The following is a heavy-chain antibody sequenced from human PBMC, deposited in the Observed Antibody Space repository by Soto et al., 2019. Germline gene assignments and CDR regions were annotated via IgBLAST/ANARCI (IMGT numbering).Heavy chain of an antibody. CDR2: ISSRSSQL. CDR1: GFRFSSES. CDR3: ATGSIGASGKTYYFES. V-gene: IGHV3-21*01. Sequence: GGSLRLSCATSGFRFSSESMYWVRQAPGQGLEWVSSISSRSSQLYYADSVRGRFTVSRDNANNSLYLQMNGLRVEDAGLYYCATGSIGASGKTYYFESWGEGTLVTVCS. D-gene: IGHD6-13*01. J-gene: IGHJ4*01.